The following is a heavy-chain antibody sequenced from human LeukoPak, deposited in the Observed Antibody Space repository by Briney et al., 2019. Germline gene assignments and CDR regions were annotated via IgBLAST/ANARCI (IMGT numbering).Heavy chain of an antibody. D-gene: IGHD1-26*01. J-gene: IGHJ4*02. CDR3: AKVGAGATISYYFDY. CDR2: ISGSGGST. V-gene: IGHV3-23*01. CDR1: GFTFSSYA. Sequence: GGSLRLSCAASGFTFSSYAMSWVRQAPGKGLEWVSAISGSGGSTYYADSVKGRFTISRDNSKNTLYLQMNSLRAEDTAVYYCAKVGAGATISYYFDYWGQGTLVTVSS.